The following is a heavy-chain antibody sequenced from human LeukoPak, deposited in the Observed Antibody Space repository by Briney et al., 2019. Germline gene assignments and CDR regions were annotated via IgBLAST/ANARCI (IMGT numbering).Heavy chain of an antibody. Sequence: PGGSLRLSCAASGFTFEDFSMHWVRQVPGKGLEWISLIDWDSGITYYADSVKGRFTVSRDNSKSSLYLHLNSLTPEDTALYYCAKDSFVATTRYLDSWGQGTLVTVSS. CDR2: IDWDSGIT. CDR1: GFTFEDFS. D-gene: IGHD1-26*01. J-gene: IGHJ4*02. V-gene: IGHV3-43*01. CDR3: AKDSFVATTRYLDS.